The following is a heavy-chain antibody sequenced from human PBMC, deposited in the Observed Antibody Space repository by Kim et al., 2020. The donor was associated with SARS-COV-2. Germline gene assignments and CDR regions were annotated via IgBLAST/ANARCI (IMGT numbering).Heavy chain of an antibody. D-gene: IGHD3-22*01. Sequence: SETLSLTCTVSGGSISSGGYYWSWIRQHPGKGLEWIGYIYYSGSTYYNPSLKSRVTISVDTSKNQFSLKLSSVTAADTAVYYCARLGFYDSSGPTSDYWGQGTLVTVSS. CDR1: GGSISSGGYY. CDR3: ARLGFYDSSGPTSDY. J-gene: IGHJ4*02. CDR2: IYYSGST. V-gene: IGHV4-31*03.